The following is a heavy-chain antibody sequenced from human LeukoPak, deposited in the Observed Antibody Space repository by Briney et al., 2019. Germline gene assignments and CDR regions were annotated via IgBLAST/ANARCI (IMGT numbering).Heavy chain of an antibody. CDR3: ARFSNWGPYDAFDI. CDR1: GFTFSSYW. D-gene: IGHD7-27*01. CDR2: IKQDGSEK. Sequence: PGGSLRLSCAASGFTFSSYWMSWVRQASGKGLEWVVNIKQDGSEKYYVDSVKGRFTISRDNAKNSLYLQMNSLRAEDTAVYYCARFSNWGPYDAFDIWGQGTMVTVSS. V-gene: IGHV3-7*01. J-gene: IGHJ3*02.